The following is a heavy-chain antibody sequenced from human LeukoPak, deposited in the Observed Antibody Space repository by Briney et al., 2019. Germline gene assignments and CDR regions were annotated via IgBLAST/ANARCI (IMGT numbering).Heavy chain of an antibody. CDR3: AKQWRGTGDAFDI. CDR2: ISGSGVST. CDR1: GFTFSSYT. Sequence: GGSLRLSCAASGFTFSSYTMSWVRQAPGKGLEWVSSISGSGVSTYCADYVKGRFTLSRDNSKNTLYLQINSLRAEDTAVYYCAKQWRGTGDAFDIWGQGTMVTVSS. J-gene: IGHJ3*02. V-gene: IGHV3-23*01. D-gene: IGHD3/OR15-3a*01.